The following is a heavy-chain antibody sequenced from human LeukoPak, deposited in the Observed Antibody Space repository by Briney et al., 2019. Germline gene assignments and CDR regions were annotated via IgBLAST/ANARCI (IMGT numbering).Heavy chain of an antibody. CDR1: GYTFTSYG. J-gene: IGHJ6*03. V-gene: IGHV1-18*01. CDR3: ARMVSTLTIYYYYMDV. CDR2: ISAYNGNT. Sequence: ASVKVSCKASGYTFTSYGISWVRQAPGQGLEWMGWISAYNGNTNYAQKLQGRLTMTTDTSTSTAYMELRSLRSDGTAVYYRARMVSTLTIYYYYMDVWGQGTTVTVSS. D-gene: IGHD4-17*01.